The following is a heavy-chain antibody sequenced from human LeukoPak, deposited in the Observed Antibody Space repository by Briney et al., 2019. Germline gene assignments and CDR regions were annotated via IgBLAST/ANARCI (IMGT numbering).Heavy chain of an antibody. D-gene: IGHD5-24*01. J-gene: IGHJ4*02. CDR3: SRGDDSYKQGNF. Sequence: SETLSLTCTVSDDSISTNSYYWTWIRQPPGKGLEWVASLHYSGTPYYSPSLSSRISILVDTSKRQFSLQVRSVTASDTAMYYCSRGDDSYKQGNFWGQGTLVTVSS. CDR2: LHYSGTP. V-gene: IGHV4-39*01. CDR1: DDSISTNSYY.